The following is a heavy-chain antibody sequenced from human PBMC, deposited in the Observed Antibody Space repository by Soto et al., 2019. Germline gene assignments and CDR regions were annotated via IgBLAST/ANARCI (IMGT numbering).Heavy chain of an antibody. CDR1: GYTFTIYG. CDR2: ISAYNGDT. J-gene: IGHJ4*02. Sequence: QVQLVQSGAEVKKPGASVKVSRKASGYTFTIYGITWVRQAPGQGLEWMGWISAYNGDTNYAQKLQGRVTMTTDTSTSTAYMELRSLRSDDTAVYYCASSMFRGVISVLGYWGQGTLVTVSS. V-gene: IGHV1-18*01. CDR3: ASSMFRGVISVLGY. D-gene: IGHD3-10*01.